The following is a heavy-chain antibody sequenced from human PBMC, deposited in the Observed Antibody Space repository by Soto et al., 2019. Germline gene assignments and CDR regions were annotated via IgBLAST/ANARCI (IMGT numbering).Heavy chain of an antibody. D-gene: IGHD4-17*01. V-gene: IGHV3-30-3*01. Sequence: WGSLRLPCAASGFTFKNYALHWVRQAPGKGLEWVAVISFDGNHQYYADSVKGRFTISRDDFKNTVFLQMTSLRPEDAALYFCAREADYVDRYYYYGLDVWGQGTTVTVSS. CDR1: GFTFKNYA. CDR2: ISFDGNHQ. J-gene: IGHJ6*02. CDR3: AREADYVDRYYYYGLDV.